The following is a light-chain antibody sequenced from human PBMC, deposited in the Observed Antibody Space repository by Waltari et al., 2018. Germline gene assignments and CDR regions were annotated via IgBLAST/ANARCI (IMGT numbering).Light chain of an antibody. CDR3: QQNASPPPRWT. Sequence: EIVLTQSPATLSLSPGERATLSCGASQSVSSSFLAWYQQKPGLAPRLLIYDASTRATGIPDRFSGSGSGTDFTLTISRLEPEDFAVYYCQQNASPPPRWTFGQGTRVEIK. V-gene: IGKV3D-20*01. CDR1: QSVSSSF. J-gene: IGKJ1*01. CDR2: DAS.